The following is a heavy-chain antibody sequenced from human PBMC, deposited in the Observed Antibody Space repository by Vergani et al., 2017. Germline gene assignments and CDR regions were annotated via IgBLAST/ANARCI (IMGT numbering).Heavy chain of an antibody. Sequence: QVQLQESGPGLVKPSQTLSLTCTVSGGSISSGGYYWSWIRQHPGKGLEWIGYIYYSGSTYSNPSLKSRVTISVDTSKNQFSLKLSSVTAADTAVYYCARVGSYQLLRRFYFDYWGQGTLVTVSS. CDR2: IYYSGST. D-gene: IGHD2-2*01. CDR3: ARVGSYQLLRRFYFDY. CDR1: GGSISSGGYY. V-gene: IGHV4-31*03. J-gene: IGHJ4*02.